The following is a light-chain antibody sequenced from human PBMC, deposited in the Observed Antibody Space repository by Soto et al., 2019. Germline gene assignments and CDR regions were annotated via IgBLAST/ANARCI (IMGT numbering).Light chain of an antibody. CDR1: QSISSL. Sequence: GDRVTITFRASQSISSLLAWYQQKPGKAPKLLIYDASSLESGVPSRFSGIGSGTEFTLTISSLQPDDFATYYCQQYNSYRTFGQGTKVDIK. CDR2: DAS. CDR3: QQYNSYRT. J-gene: IGKJ1*01. V-gene: IGKV1-5*01.